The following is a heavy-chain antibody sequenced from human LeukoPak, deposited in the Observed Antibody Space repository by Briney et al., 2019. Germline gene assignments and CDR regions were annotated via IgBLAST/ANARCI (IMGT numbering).Heavy chain of an antibody. D-gene: IGHD3-3*01. CDR1: GFGFSNHY. CDR2: TRNKAESYKT. V-gene: IGHV3-72*01. Sequence: GGSLRLSCAASGFGFSNHYINWVRQTPGKGLEWVGRTRNKAESYKTEYAASVQGRFTISRDDSKKSLFLRMNSLKTEDTAVYYCARESSIFEVVTRSYMDVWGKGTTVTVSS. J-gene: IGHJ6*03. CDR3: ARESSIFEVVTRSYMDV.